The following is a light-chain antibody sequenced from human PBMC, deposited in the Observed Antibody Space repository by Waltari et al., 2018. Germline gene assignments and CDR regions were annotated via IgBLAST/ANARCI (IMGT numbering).Light chain of an antibody. CDR2: DPS. CDR3: QHRYSWPLT. Sequence: EIVLTQSPATLSLSPGERATLSCRASQSVTNYLAWYQQKPGQAPRLLIYDPSNRAAGIPARFSGSGSGTDFTLTISSLEPEDFGVYYCQHRYSWPLTCGGGTKVEIK. V-gene: IGKV3-11*01. CDR1: QSVTNY. J-gene: IGKJ4*02.